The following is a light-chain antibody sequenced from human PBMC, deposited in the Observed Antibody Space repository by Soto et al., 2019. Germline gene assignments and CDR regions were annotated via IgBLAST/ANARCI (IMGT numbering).Light chain of an antibody. V-gene: IGLV2-14*01. Sequence: QLVLTQPASVSGSPGQSITISCTGTSSDVGGYNYVSWYQHHPGKAPKRMIYDVNNRPSGISNRFFGSKSGNTASLTISGLQTEDEADYYCSSYSSSDTLYVFGTGTKVTVL. J-gene: IGLJ1*01. CDR3: SSYSSSDTLYV. CDR2: DVN. CDR1: SSDVGGYNY.